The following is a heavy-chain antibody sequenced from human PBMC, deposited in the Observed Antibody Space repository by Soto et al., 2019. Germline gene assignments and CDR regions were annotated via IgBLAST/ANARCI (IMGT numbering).Heavy chain of an antibody. CDR1: GCSSSSGGYY. V-gene: IGHV4-31*03. CDR2: IYYSGST. CDR3: ARAKFGELLTPLFDY. D-gene: IGHD3-10*01. J-gene: IGHJ4*02. Sequence: PSETLSLTCTVSGCSSSSGGYYWSWIRQHPGKGLEWIGYIYYSGSTYYNPSHKSRVTISVDTSKNQFSLKLSSVTAADTAVYYCARAKFGELLTPLFDYWGQGTLVTVSS.